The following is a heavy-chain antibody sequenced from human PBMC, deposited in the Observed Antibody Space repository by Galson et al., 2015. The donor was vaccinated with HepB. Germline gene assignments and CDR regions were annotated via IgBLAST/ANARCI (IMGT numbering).Heavy chain of an antibody. CDR3: AKGKQRPYYFDY. D-gene: IGHD5-24*01. J-gene: IGHJ4*02. Sequence: SLRLSCAASGFTFSSYAMSWVRRAPGKGLEWVSAISGSGGSTYYADSVKGRSTISRDNSKNTLYLQMNSLRAEDTAVYYCAKGKQRPYYFDYWGQGTLVTVSS. CDR2: ISGSGGST. V-gene: IGHV3-23*01. CDR1: GFTFSSYA.